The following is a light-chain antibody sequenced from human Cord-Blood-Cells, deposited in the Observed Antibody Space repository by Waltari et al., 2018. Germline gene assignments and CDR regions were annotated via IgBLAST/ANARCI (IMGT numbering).Light chain of an antibody. CDR1: SSAVARYNL. J-gene: IGLJ1*01. V-gene: IGLV2-23*01. Sequence: QSALTQPAPVSGSPAQSITLSCTGTSSAVARYNLVSWYQQHPGKAPKLMIYEGSKRPSGVSNRFSGSKSGNTASLTISGLQAEDEADYYCCSYAGSSTYVFGTGTKVTGL. CDR3: CSYAGSSTYV. CDR2: EGS.